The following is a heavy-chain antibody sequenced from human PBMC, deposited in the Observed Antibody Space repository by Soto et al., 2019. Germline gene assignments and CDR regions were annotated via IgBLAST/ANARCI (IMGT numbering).Heavy chain of an antibody. CDR1: GFTVSTNY. CDR3: ARDRYFDVSTVWVYGMGV. Sequence: GGSLRLSCAASGFTVSTNYMSWVRQAPGKGLEWVSVIYSAGSTYYGDSVKGRFIISRDNSENTLFLQMNSLRAEDSAVYYCARDRYFDVSTVWVYGMGVWGQGT. J-gene: IGHJ6*02. V-gene: IGHV3-53*05. D-gene: IGHD3-9*01. CDR2: IYSAGST.